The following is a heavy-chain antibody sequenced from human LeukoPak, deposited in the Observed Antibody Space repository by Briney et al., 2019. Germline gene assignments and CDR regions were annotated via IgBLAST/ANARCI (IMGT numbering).Heavy chain of an antibody. CDR2: ISGSGGST. Sequence: GGSLRLSCAASGFTFSTYSMNWVRQAPGKGLEWVSAISGSGGSTYYADSVKGRFTISRDNSKNTLYLQMNSLRAEDTAVYYCAKGAHYDILTGQTFDYWGQGTLVTVSS. CDR3: AKGAHYDILTGQTFDY. D-gene: IGHD3-9*01. J-gene: IGHJ4*02. V-gene: IGHV3-23*01. CDR1: GFTFSTYS.